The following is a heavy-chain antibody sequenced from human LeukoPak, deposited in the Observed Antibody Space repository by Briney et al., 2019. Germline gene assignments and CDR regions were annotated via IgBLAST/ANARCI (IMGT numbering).Heavy chain of an antibody. J-gene: IGHJ5*02. CDR1: GYTFTSYD. D-gene: IGHD3-10*01. CDR3: ARTADYYGSGWNWYDP. CDR2: MNPNSGNT. Sequence: ASVKVSCKASGYTFTSYDINWVRQATGQGLEWMGWMNPNSGNTGYAQKFQGRVSMTRNTSISTAYMELSSLRSEDTAVYYCARTADYYGSGWNWYDPWGQGTLVTVSS. V-gene: IGHV1-8*01.